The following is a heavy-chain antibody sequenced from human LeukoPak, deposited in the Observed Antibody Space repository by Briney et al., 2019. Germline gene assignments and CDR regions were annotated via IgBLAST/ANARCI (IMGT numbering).Heavy chain of an antibody. Sequence: ASVKVSCKASGYTFINYYIHWVRQAPGHGLEWMGIIDPSGGSTSYAQKFQGRVTMTRDTSISTAYMELSRLRSDDTAVYYCARANMVRGVGLFFDRNWFDPWGQGTLVTVSS. CDR3: ARANMVRGVGLFFDRNWFDP. CDR2: IDPSGGST. J-gene: IGHJ5*02. V-gene: IGHV1-46*01. CDR1: GYTFINYY. D-gene: IGHD3-10*01.